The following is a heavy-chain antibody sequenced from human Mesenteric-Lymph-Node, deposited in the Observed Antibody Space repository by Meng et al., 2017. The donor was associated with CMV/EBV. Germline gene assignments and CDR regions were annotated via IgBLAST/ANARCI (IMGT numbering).Heavy chain of an antibody. CDR2: INPSDGST. Sequence: KASGDTFTSYYMHWVRQTPGQGLEWMGIINPSDGSTSNAKKYQGRVTMTRDTSTSTVYMELSSLRSEDTAVYYSARSLGLESPNLDYWGQGTLVTVSS. CDR3: ARSLGLESPNLDY. J-gene: IGHJ4*02. D-gene: IGHD1-1*01. V-gene: IGHV1-46*01. CDR1: GDTFTSYY.